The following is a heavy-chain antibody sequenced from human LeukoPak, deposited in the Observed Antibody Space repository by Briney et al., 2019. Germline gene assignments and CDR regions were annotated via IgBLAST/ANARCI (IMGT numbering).Heavy chain of an antibody. Sequence: ASVKVSCKASGYTFINYCLHWVRQAPGQGLEWMGWINPNSGGTNYAQKFQGRVTMTRDTSISTAYMELSRLRSDDTAVYYCARDTPTIEFDPWGQGTLVTVSS. CDR2: INPNSGGT. D-gene: IGHD5-12*01. V-gene: IGHV1-2*02. CDR3: ARDTPTIEFDP. CDR1: GYTFINYC. J-gene: IGHJ5*02.